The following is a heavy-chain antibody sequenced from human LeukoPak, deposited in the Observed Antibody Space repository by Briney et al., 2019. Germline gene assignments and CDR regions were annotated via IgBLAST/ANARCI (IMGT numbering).Heavy chain of an antibody. CDR3: ARVCVDCGGDCYQDYYYYYYGMDV. CDR1: RGTFSSYA. D-gene: IGHD2-21*02. J-gene: IGHJ6*02. Sequence: SVKVSCKASRGTFSSYAISWVRQAPGQGLEWMGGIIPIFGTANYAQESQGRVTITADESTSTAYMELSSLRSEDTAVYYCARVCVDCGGDCYQDYYYYYYGMDVWGQGTTVTVSS. CDR2: IIPIFGTA. V-gene: IGHV1-69*13.